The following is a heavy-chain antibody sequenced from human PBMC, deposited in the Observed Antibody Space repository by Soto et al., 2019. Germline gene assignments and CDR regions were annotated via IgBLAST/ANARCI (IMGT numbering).Heavy chain of an antibody. J-gene: IGHJ4*02. CDR3: ARWATGASAAGTGFDY. CDR2: IYYSGST. Sequence: QLQLQESGQGLVKPSETLSLTCTVSGGSISSSSYYWGWNRQPPGKGLEWIGSIYYSGSTYYNPSLKSRVTISVDTSKNQFSLKLSSVTAADTAVYYCARWATGASAAGTGFDYWGQGTLVTVSS. V-gene: IGHV4-39*01. CDR1: GGSISSSSYY. D-gene: IGHD6-13*01.